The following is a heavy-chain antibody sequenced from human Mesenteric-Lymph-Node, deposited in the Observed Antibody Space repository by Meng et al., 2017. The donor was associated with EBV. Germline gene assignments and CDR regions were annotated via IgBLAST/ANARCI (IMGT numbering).Heavy chain of an antibody. D-gene: IGHD3-16*02. V-gene: IGHV4-39*01. CDR3: ASLLIVFGGVIVDY. J-gene: IGHJ4*02. CDR2: IYSGGRT. Sequence: QLQDAGTGRGRPWESLSLTRTVSGCSVSSSSYYWGWIRQPPGKGLGWIGSIYSGGRTYYSPSLESRVTISVDTSKNQFSLKLNSVTAADTSVYSCASLLIVFGGVIVDYWGQGALVTVSS. CDR1: GCSVSSSSYY.